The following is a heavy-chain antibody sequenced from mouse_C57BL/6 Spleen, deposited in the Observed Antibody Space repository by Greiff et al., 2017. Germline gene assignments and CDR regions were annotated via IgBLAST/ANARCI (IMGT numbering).Heavy chain of an antibody. Sequence: EVMLVESEGGLVQPGSSMKLSCTASGFTFSDYYMAWVRQVPEKGLEWVANINYDGSSTYYLDSLKSRFIISRDNAKNILYLQMSSLKSEDTATYYCARDALTTVGYFDVWGTGTTVTVSS. CDR1: GFTFSDYY. J-gene: IGHJ1*03. V-gene: IGHV5-16*01. D-gene: IGHD1-1*01. CDR3: ARDALTTVGYFDV. CDR2: INYDGSST.